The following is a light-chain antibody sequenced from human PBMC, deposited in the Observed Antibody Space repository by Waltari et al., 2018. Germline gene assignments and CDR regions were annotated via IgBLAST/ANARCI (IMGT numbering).Light chain of an antibody. J-gene: IGLJ3*02. CDR1: SSDVGAYDY. CDR3: SSYSSSSTLAVV. V-gene: IGLV2-14*03. Sequence: QSALTQPASVSGSPGQSITISCTGTSSDVGAYDYVSWYQQHPGKAPTLIIYDVIDRPSGVSALFSGSKSVNTASLTISGLQAEDEGYYYCSSYSSSSTLAVVFGGGTKLTVL. CDR2: DVI.